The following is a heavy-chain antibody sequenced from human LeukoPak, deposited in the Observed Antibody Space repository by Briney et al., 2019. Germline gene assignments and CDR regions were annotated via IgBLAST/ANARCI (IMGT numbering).Heavy chain of an antibody. D-gene: IGHD3-16*02. V-gene: IGHV4-34*01. CDR2: INHSGST. J-gene: IGHJ5*02. CDR1: GGSFSGYY. Sequence: AETLSLTCAVYGGSFSGYYWSWIRQPPGKGLEWIGEINHSGSTNYNPSLKSRVTISVDTSKNQFSLKLSSVTAADTAVYYCARAKYDYVWRSYRYTYNWFDPWGQGTLVTVSS. CDR3: ARAKYDYVWRSYRYTYNWFDP.